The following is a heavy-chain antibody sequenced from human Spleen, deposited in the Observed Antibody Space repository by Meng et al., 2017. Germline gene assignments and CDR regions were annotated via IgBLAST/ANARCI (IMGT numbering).Heavy chain of an antibody. J-gene: IGHJ4*02. V-gene: IGHV4-61*02. Sequence: SETLSLTCIVSGGSMSSGTNYWSWIRQPAGKGLEWIGRIYTSGSTTYNPSLKSRVTISVDTSKNQFSLKLSSVTAADTAMYYCARDVSDSSGNYYFDYWGQGTLVTVSS. D-gene: IGHD3-22*01. CDR1: GGSMSSGTNY. CDR2: IYTSGST. CDR3: ARDVSDSSGNYYFDY.